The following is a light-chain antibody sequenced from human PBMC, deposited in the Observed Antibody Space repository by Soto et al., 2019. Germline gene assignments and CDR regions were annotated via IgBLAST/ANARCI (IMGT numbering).Light chain of an antibody. J-gene: IGKJ4*01. CDR2: DAS. Sequence: DIQMTQSPSTLSASVGERVTITCRASQTINTWLAWYQLKPGKAPKLLIYDASTLQTGVPSRFSGYSSGTEFTLTISSLQPDDLATYFCQQYHSFSPEGLTFGGGTKVEL. CDR3: QQYHSFSPEGLT. CDR1: QTINTW. V-gene: IGKV1-5*01.